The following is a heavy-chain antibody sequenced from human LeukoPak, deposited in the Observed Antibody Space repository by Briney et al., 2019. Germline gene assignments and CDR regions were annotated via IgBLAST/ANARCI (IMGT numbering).Heavy chain of an antibody. CDR3: AKAPVTTCSGAYCYPFDY. CDR1: GFPFSDYG. Sequence: PGRSLRLSCAASGFPFSDYGMYWVRQAPGKWLEWLSAISHDGSNKYYADSVKGRFTISRDSSKNTLYLQMNSLRAGDAAVYYCAKAPVTTCSGAYCYPFDYWSQGTLVTVSS. J-gene: IGHJ4*02. CDR2: ISHDGSNK. V-gene: IGHV3-30*18. D-gene: IGHD2-15*01.